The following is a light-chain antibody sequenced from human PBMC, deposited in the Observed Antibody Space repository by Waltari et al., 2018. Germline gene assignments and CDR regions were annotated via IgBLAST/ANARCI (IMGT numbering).Light chain of an antibody. V-gene: IGLV4-69*01. CDR2: LFSDGSH. Sequence: QLVLTQSPSASASLGASVKLTCPLSTGHSDYAIAWHPQQPEKSPWYLMKLFSDGSHFKGDGVPDRFSGSSSGAERYLTISSLQSEDEADYHCQTWDKGIVLFGGGTKLTVL. J-gene: IGLJ2*01. CDR3: QTWDKGIVL. CDR1: TGHSDYA.